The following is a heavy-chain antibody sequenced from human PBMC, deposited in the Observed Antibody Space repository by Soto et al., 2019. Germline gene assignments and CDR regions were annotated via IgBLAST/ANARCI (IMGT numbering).Heavy chain of an antibody. J-gene: IGHJ4*02. V-gene: IGHV4-59*08. CDR3: ARGGGSRKFDY. CDR2: IYYIGTT. Sequence: QVQLQESGPGLVKPSETLSLTCTVSGDSISSYYWSWIRQPPGKGLEWIGYIYYIGTTNYNPSFKRRVTVSADTSKNQFSLELTSVTAADTAVYYCARGGGSRKFDYWGQGILVTVSS. CDR1: GDSISSYY. D-gene: IGHD3-16*01.